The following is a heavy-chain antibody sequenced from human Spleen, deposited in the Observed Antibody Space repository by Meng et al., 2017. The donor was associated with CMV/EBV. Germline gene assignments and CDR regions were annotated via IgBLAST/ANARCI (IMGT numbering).Heavy chain of an antibody. CDR1: GGSFSGYY. CDR3: ARGRVGATLDY. CDR2: INHSGST. Sequence: QVPLQQWGAGLLKTSETLSLTCAVYGGSFSGYYWSWIRQPPGKGLEWIGEINHSGSTNYNPSLKSRVTISVDTSKNQFSLKLSSVTAADTAVYYCARGRVGATLDYWGQGTLVTVSS. D-gene: IGHD1-26*01. V-gene: IGHV4-34*01. J-gene: IGHJ4*02.